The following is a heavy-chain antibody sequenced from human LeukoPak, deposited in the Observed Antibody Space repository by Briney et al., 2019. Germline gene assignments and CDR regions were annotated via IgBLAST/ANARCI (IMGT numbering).Heavy chain of an antibody. CDR1: GYTFSTYG. D-gene: IGHD4-17*01. CDR2: ISTYNGIA. V-gene: IGHV1-18*01. CDR3: ARAQTTVTIWGLDY. Sequence: GASVKVSCKASGYTFSTYGTTYCITWVRQAPGQGLEWMGWISTYNGIANFALKFQGRVTMTKDTSTSTAYMELGSLTSDDTAVYYCARAQTTVTIWGLDYWGQGTPVTVSS. J-gene: IGHJ4*02.